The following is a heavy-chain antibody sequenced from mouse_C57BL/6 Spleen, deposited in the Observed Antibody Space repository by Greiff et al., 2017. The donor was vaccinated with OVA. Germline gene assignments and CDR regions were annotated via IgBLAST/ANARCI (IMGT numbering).Heavy chain of an antibody. CDR3: ARDTTVVAWYFDV. J-gene: IGHJ1*03. Sequence: QVQLQQSGPELVKPGASVKISCQASGYAFSSSWMNWVKQRPGKGLEWIGRIYPGDGDTNSNGNFKGKATLTTDKSSSTAYMQLSIRTSEYSAVYFCARDTTVVAWYFDVWGTGTTVTVSS. V-gene: IGHV1-82*01. D-gene: IGHD1-1*01. CDR1: GYAFSSSW. CDR2: IYPGDGDT.